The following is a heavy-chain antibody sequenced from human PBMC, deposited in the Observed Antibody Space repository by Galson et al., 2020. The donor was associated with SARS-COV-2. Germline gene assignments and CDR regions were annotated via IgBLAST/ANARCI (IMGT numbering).Heavy chain of an antibody. D-gene: IGHD3-22*01. CDR1: GFTFSSYS. Sequence: PGGSLRLSCAASGFTFSSYSMKWVRQAPGKGLEWVSSISSSDDYIYYADSVKGRFTISRDNDKNSLYLQMNSLRAEDTAVYYCARGLVDSSGYYHFDYWGQGTLVTVSS. V-gene: IGHV3-21*01. CDR3: ARGLVDSSGYYHFDY. J-gene: IGHJ4*02. CDR2: ISSSDDYI.